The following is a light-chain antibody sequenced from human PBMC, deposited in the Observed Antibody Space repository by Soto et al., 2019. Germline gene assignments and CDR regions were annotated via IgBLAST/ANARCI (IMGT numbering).Light chain of an antibody. CDR3: QQRYIWPHLT. J-gene: IGKJ3*01. CDR2: DAS. V-gene: IGKV3-11*01. Sequence: EIVLTQSPATLSLAPGERATLSCRASQTVGSSLAWYQHKPGQAPRLLIYDASTRATAIPARFSGSGSGTDFNLTISILEPEDFAVYYCQQRYIWPHLTLRPRTKIDIK. CDR1: QTVGSS.